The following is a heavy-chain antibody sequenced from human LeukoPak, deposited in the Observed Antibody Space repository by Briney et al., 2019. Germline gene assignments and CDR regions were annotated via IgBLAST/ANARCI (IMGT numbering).Heavy chain of an antibody. CDR2: IWYDGSNK. Sequence: PGRSLRLSCAASGFTFSSYGMHWVRQAPGKGLEWVAVIWYDGSNKYYADSVKGRFTISRDNSKNTLYLQMNSLRAEDTAVYYCARDRGLYSGSYLPPSLAFDIWGQGTMVTVSS. CDR1: GFTFSSYG. D-gene: IGHD1-26*01. CDR3: ARDRGLYSGSYLPPSLAFDI. V-gene: IGHV3-33*01. J-gene: IGHJ3*02.